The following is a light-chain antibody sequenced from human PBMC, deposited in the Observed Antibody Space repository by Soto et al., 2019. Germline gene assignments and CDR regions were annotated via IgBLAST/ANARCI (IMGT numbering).Light chain of an antibody. CDR3: QQYNGFPLI. J-gene: IGKJ4*01. Sequence: DIEMTQSPSTLSASVGDRVTITCRASQNVINWLAWYQQKPGKAPNLLIYTASTIKTGVPSRFSGSGSGTEFTLTISSLQPDDFATYYCQQYNGFPLIFGGGTKVE. CDR1: QNVINW. CDR2: TAS. V-gene: IGKV1-5*03.